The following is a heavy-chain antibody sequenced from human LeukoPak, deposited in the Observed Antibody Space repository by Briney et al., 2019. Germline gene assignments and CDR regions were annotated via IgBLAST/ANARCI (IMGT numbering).Heavy chain of an antibody. J-gene: IGHJ4*02. CDR3: AKDGDLMGGDLDY. D-gene: IGHD3-16*01. V-gene: IGHV1-69*13. Sequence: ASVKVSCKASGYTFTSYDINWVRQATGQGLEWMGGIIPLFGSADYAQKFQGRVTFTADESTSTAYMELSSLRAEDTAVFYCAKDGDLMGGDLDYWGQGTLVTVSS. CDR1: GYTFTSYD. CDR2: IIPLFGSA.